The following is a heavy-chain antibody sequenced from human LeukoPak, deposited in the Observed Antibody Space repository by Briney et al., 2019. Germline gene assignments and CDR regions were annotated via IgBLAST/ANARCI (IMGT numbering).Heavy chain of an antibody. CDR1: GFTFSDYY. D-gene: IGHD3-22*01. J-gene: IGHJ4*02. CDR3: ARGRYDSSGYYSIFDY. CDR2: ITSNGKSV. Sequence: GGSLRLSCAASGFTFSDYYMGWIRQAPGKGLEWVSYITSNGKSVYYAASVKGRFTISRDNAKKSLYLQMNSLRAEDTAVYYCARGRYDSSGYYSIFDYWGQGTLVTVSS. V-gene: IGHV3-11*04.